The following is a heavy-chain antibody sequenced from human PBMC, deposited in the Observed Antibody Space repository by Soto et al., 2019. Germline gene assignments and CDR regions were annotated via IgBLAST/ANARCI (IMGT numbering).Heavy chain of an antibody. J-gene: IGHJ3*02. V-gene: IGHV4-34*01. CDR3: ARDIYTIIPNWGAFDI. D-gene: IGHD2-21*01. Sequence: PSETLSLTCAVYGGSLSGYYWSWIRQPPGKGLEWIGEINHSGSTNYNPSLKSRVTISVDTSKNQFSLKLSSVTAADTAVYYCARDIYTIIPNWGAFDICGQGTMVTVSS. CDR2: INHSGST. CDR1: GGSLSGYY.